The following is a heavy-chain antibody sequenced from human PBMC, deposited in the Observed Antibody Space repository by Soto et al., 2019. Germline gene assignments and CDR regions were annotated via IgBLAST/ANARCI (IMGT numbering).Heavy chain of an antibody. D-gene: IGHD1-26*01. Sequence: PSETLSLTCTVSGASFRRYYWRWLRLRPGKGMEWIGYISYRGSSTYNPSLKSRVTMSLDTSKSQFSLKLSSVTAADTAVYYCARHYSATHGASWDIRGQGTIGTVS. J-gene: IGHJ3*02. CDR3: ARHYSATHGASWDI. V-gene: IGHV4-59*01. CDR2: ISYRGSS. CDR1: GASFRRYY.